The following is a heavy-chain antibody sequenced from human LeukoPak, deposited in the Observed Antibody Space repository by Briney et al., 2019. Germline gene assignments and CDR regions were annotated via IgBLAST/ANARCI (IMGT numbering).Heavy chain of an antibody. J-gene: IGHJ5*02. V-gene: IGHV4-38-2*02. CDR3: ARLRYYGSGSQFGGPSFGFDP. CDR1: GYSISSGYY. D-gene: IGHD3-10*01. Sequence: PSETLSLTCTVSGYSISSGYYWGWIRQPPGKGLEWIGSIYYSGSTYYNPSLKSRVTISVDTSKNQFSLKLSSVTAADTAVYYCARLRYYGSGSQFGGPSFGFDPWGQGTLVTVSS. CDR2: IYYSGST.